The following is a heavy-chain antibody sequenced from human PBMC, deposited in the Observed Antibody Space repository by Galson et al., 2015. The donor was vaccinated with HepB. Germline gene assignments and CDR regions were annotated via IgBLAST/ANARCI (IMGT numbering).Heavy chain of an antibody. CDR2: INPSDDQT. CDR3: ARAMTYYHYYAMDV. V-gene: IGHV1-46*01. J-gene: IGHJ6*02. Sequence: SVKVSCKASTYTFTSFYIHWVRQAPGQGLEWVGIINPSDDQTKSSQKFQGRVTMTGDTSTATVYMELSSLRSEDTAVYYCARAMTYYHYYAMDVWGQGTTVTVSS. CDR1: TYTFTSFY.